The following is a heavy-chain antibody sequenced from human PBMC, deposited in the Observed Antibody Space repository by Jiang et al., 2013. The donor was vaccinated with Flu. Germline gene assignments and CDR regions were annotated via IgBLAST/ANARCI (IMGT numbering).Heavy chain of an antibody. J-gene: IGHJ5*02. V-gene: IGHV2-5*01. CDR2: IYWNDDK. D-gene: IGHD2-2*01. CDR3: VHVIIVEAPPVMGGGVWFGP. Sequence: GWIRQPPGKPLEWLALIYWNDDKRFWPSLKSRLTITKDTSKNEVVLTMTNMDPVDTATYYCVHVIIVEAPPVMGGGVWFGPWGQGTLVTVSS.